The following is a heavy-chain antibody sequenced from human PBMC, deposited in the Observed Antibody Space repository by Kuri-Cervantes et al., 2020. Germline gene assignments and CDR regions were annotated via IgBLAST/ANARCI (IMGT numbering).Heavy chain of an antibody. V-gene: IGHV1-69*02. CDR3: ARVXSIXXXPYGMDV. D-gene: IGHD5-24*01. CDR2: IIPIXGIA. J-gene: IGHJ6*02. Sequence: SVKVSXXASGGTXXSYTISWVRQXPGXGLEWMXRIIPIXGIANYAQKFQGRVTXTADKSTXTAYMELXXLRSEXTAVXXCARVXSIXXXPYGMDVWGQGTTVTVSS. CDR1: GGTXXSYT.